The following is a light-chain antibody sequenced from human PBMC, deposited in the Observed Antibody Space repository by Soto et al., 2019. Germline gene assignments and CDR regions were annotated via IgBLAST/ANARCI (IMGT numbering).Light chain of an antibody. CDR3: QLYNNWPSYT. Sequence: EIVMTQSPATLSVSPGERATLSCRASQSVSSNLAWYQQKPGQAPRLLIYGASTRATGIPARFSGSGSGTEFTLTSSSLQSEDFAVDYCQLYNNWPSYTFGQGTKLDIK. CDR1: QSVSSN. CDR2: GAS. J-gene: IGKJ2*01. V-gene: IGKV3-15*01.